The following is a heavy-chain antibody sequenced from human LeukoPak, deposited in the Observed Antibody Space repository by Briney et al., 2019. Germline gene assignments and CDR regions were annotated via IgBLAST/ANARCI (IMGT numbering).Heavy chain of an antibody. CDR1: GFTFSNYG. V-gene: IGHV3-30*02. Sequence: GGSLRLSCAASGFTFSNYGMHWVRQGPRKGLDWVAFIRYDGSNKYYADSVKGRFTISRDNSKNTLYLQMKSLRAEDTAVYYCARSEYSSGSRHYFDHWGQGTLVTVSS. J-gene: IGHJ4*02. CDR2: IRYDGSNK. CDR3: ARSEYSSGSRHYFDH. D-gene: IGHD6-19*01.